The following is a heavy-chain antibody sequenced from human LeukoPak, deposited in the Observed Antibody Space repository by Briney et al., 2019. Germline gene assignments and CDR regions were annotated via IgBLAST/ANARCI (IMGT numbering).Heavy chain of an antibody. CDR2: ISGSVSAI. CDR1: GFTFSRYE. CDR3: ARDDLEMASSAFDI. V-gene: IGHV3-48*03. J-gene: IGHJ3*02. D-gene: IGHD5-24*01. Sequence: GGSLRLSCAASGFTFSRYEMNWVRQAPGKGLEWVSYISGSVSAIYYSDSVKGRFTISRDNAKNSLYLQMNSLRAEDTALYYCARDDLEMASSAFDIWGQGTMVTVSS.